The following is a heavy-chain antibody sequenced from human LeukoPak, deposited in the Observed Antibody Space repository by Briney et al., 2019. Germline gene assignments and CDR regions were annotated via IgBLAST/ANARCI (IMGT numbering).Heavy chain of an antibody. Sequence: GGSLRLSCAASGFTFSSYGMHWVRQAPGKGLGWVAVISYDGSNKYYADSVKGRFTISRDNSKNTLYLQMNSLRAEDTAVYYCAKSHEHPPFDPWGQGTLVTVSS. CDR1: GFTFSSYG. J-gene: IGHJ5*02. CDR3: AKSHEHPPFDP. D-gene: IGHD1/OR15-1a*01. CDR2: ISYDGSNK. V-gene: IGHV3-30*18.